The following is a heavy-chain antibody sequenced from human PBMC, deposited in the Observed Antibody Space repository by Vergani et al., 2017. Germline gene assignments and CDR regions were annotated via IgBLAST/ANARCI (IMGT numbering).Heavy chain of an antibody. Sequence: QVQLLQSGSELKKPGASVRISCEASGYTFTNYPLIWVRQAPGQGLEFMGWINTNSGDPTYAQGLGGRFVFSVDTSLSTAYLEISGLKSEDTAVYYCTRDQFLWIPFDYWGQGTPVTVSS. CDR3: TRDQFLWIPFDY. CDR2: INTNSGDP. D-gene: IGHD5-12*01. J-gene: IGHJ4*02. CDR1: GYTFTNYP. V-gene: IGHV7-4-1*02.